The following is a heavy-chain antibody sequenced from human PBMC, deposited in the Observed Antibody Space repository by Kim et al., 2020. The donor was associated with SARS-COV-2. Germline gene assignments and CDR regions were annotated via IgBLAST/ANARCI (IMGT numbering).Heavy chain of an antibody. V-gene: IGHV1-3*01. J-gene: IGHJ4*02. CDR1: GYTFPAST. Sequence: ASVKVSCKASGYTFPASTIHWVRQAPGQRLEWMGWLNAGNGDTKYSQSFQGRVTFTRDTSASTADMELSSLRSEDTAVYYCARQVGGSAWDYWGQGTLVTVSS. CDR2: LNAGNGDT. CDR3: ARQVGGSAWDY. D-gene: IGHD2-15*01.